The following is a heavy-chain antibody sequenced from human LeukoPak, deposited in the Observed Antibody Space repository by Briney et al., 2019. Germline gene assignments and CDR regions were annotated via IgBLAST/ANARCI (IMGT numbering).Heavy chain of an antibody. Sequence: GGSLRLSCAASGFTFSSYSMNWVRQAPGKGLEWVSSISSSSSYIYYADSVKGRFTISRDNAKNSLYLQMNSLRAEDTAVYYCARGVIIVGATNDYWGQGTLVTVSS. D-gene: IGHD1-26*01. CDR2: ISSSSSYI. CDR1: GFTFSSYS. V-gene: IGHV3-21*01. J-gene: IGHJ4*02. CDR3: ARGVIIVGATNDY.